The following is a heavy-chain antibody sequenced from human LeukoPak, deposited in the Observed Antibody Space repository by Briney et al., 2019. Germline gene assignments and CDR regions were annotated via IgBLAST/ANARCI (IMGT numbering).Heavy chain of an antibody. CDR1: GFTFTSSA. V-gene: IGHV1-58*02. J-gene: IGHJ4*02. D-gene: IGHD3-3*01. CDR2: IVVGSGNT. Sequence: GTSVKVSCKASGFTFTSSAMQWVRQARGQRLEWIGWIVVGSGNTNYAQKFQERVTITRDMSTSTAYMELSSLRSEDTAVYYCAARYDFWGGPDFDYWGQGTLVTVSS. CDR3: AARYDFWGGPDFDY.